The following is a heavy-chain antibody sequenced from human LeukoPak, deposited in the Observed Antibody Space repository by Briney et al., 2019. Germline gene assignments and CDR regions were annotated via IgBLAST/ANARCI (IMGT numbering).Heavy chain of an antibody. CDR3: GRERVSAYDH. CDR1: GGSISSYY. Sequence: ETLSLTCTVSGGSISSYYWSWVRQAPGKGLEWVANIKPDGNEQYYVDSVRGRFTISRDNSKDSLFLQMDSLRDDDTAVYYCGRERVSAYDHWGQGSLVTVTS. V-gene: IGHV3-7*01. CDR2: IKPDGNEQ. J-gene: IGHJ4*02.